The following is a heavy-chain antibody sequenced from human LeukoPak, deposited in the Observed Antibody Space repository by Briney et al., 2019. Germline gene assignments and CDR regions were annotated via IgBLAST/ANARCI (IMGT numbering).Heavy chain of an antibody. V-gene: IGHV3-74*01. Sequence: GGSLRLSCAASGFTFSNYWMHWVRQAPGKGLAGVSRINSDGSNTIYADSVKGRFTISRDNAKNTVYLQMNSLRAEDTAVYYCARDDSGSPYYWGQGTLVTVSS. J-gene: IGHJ4*02. CDR3: ARDDSGSPYY. CDR2: INSDGSNT. D-gene: IGHD1-26*01. CDR1: GFTFSNYW.